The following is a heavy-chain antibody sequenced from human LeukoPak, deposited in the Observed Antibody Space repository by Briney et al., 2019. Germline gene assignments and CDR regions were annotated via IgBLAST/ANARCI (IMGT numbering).Heavy chain of an antibody. CDR2: ISSSSSYI. CDR3: ARVSMVVAPNAFDI. Sequence: PGGSLRLSCAASGFTFSSYSMNWVRQAPGKGLEWVSSISSSSSYIYYADSVKGRFTISRDNAKNSLYLQMNSLRAEDTAVYYCARVSMVVAPNAFDIWGQGTMVTVSS. J-gene: IGHJ3*02. CDR1: GFTFSSYS. V-gene: IGHV3-21*01. D-gene: IGHD2-15*01.